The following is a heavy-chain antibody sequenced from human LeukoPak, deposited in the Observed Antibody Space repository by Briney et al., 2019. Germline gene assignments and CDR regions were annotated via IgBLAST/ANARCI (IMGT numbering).Heavy chain of an antibody. V-gene: IGHV1-46*01. Sequence: ASVKVSCKASGYTFTSYGISWVRQAPGQGLEWMGIINSSGGSTSYAQKFQGRVTMTRDTSTSTVYMELSSLRSEDTAVYYCARTAVDLYYFDYWGQGTLVTVSS. D-gene: IGHD6-19*01. CDR2: INSSGGST. J-gene: IGHJ4*02. CDR1: GYTFTSYG. CDR3: ARTAVDLYYFDY.